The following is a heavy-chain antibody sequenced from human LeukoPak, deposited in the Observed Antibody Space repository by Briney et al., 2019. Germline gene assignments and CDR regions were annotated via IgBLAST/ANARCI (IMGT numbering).Heavy chain of an antibody. V-gene: IGHV1-69*02. Sequence: SVKVSCKASGGTFSSYTISWVRQAPGQGLEWMGRIIPILGIANYAQKFQGRVTIRSEATAVSSCARAGEPFDYKGPVAITYNYGMDVWGQGTTVTVS. CDR1: GGTFSSYT. CDR2: IIPILGIA. D-gene: IGHD2-2*01. CDR3: YNYGMDV. J-gene: IGHJ6*02.